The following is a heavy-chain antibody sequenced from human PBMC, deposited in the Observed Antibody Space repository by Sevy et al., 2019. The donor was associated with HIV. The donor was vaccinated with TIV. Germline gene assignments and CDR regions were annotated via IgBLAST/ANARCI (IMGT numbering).Heavy chain of an antibody. J-gene: IGHJ6*02. CDR2: ISWDGGTI. Sequence: GGSLRLSCAGSEFTLGDYGMHWVRQAPGKGLEWVSGISWDGGTIGYADSVRGRFTISRDNAKNSLYLQMNSLRPEDTALYYCSKDFGRSAYCGGDCQKYDYGMDVWGQGTTVTVSS. V-gene: IGHV3-9*01. D-gene: IGHD2-21*02. CDR3: SKDFGRSAYCGGDCQKYDYGMDV. CDR1: EFTLGDYG.